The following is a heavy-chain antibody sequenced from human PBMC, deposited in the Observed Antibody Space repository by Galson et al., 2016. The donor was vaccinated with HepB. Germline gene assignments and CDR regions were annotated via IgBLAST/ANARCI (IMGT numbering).Heavy chain of an antibody. CDR1: GFTFSSYG. CDR3: ARDQRYSYGYPDYYFDY. Sequence: SLRLSCATSGFTFSSYGMHWVRQAPGKGLEWVAVIWYDGSDKYYGDSVKGRFTISRDNSKNTLYLQMNSLRAEDTAVYYCARDQRYSYGYPDYYFDYWGQGTLVTVSS. D-gene: IGHD5-18*01. V-gene: IGHV3-33*01. CDR2: IWYDGSDK. J-gene: IGHJ4*02.